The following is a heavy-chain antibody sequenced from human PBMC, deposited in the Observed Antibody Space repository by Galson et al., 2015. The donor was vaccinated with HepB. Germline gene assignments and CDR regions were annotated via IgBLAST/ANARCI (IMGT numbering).Heavy chain of an antibody. Sequence: SLRLSCAASGFTFSSYAMSWVRQAPGKGLEWVSAISGSGGSTYYADSVKGRFTISRDNSKNTLYLQMNSLRAEDTAVYYCASRTVEYSSSSPQPRFDPWGQGTLVTVSS. CDR1: GFTFSSYA. CDR3: ASRTVEYSSSSPQPRFDP. CDR2: ISGSGGST. J-gene: IGHJ5*02. D-gene: IGHD6-6*01. V-gene: IGHV3-23*01.